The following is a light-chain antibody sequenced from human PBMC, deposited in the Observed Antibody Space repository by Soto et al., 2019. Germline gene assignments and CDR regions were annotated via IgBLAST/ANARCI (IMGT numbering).Light chain of an antibody. CDR3: CSYTLGPTWV. CDR2: EVT. CDR1: SSDVGTYNL. J-gene: IGLJ3*02. V-gene: IGLV2-23*02. Sequence: QSALTQPASVSGSPGQSISISCTGTSSDVGTYNLLSWYQQHPGKAPKLIIYEVTERPSGVSDRFSSSKSGSTASLTISGLQADDEAIYFCCSYTLGPTWVFGGGTKVTVL.